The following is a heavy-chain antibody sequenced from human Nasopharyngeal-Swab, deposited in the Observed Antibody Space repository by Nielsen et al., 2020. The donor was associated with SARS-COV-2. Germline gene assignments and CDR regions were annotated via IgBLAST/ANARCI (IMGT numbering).Heavy chain of an antibody. CDR2: IKSNAEGGTP. CDR1: GFTLSDAW. Sequence: GESLKISCAVSGFTLSDAWMSWVRQAPGEGLEWGGHIKSNAEGGTPVYAAALKDRITISRDESKNTLFLQMNSLKTEDTAVYYCARSRGAGPNYYFDYWGQGSLVTVSS. D-gene: IGHD6-19*01. CDR3: ARSRGAGPNYYFDY. V-gene: IGHV3-15*01. J-gene: IGHJ4*02.